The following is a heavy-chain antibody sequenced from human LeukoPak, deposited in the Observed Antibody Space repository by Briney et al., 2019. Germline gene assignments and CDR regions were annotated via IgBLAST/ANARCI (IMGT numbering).Heavy chain of an antibody. CDR3: ARDHDYVWGSYRLNWFDP. CDR2: INSDGSST. CDR1: GFTFSSYW. Sequence: PGGSLRLSCAASGFTFSSYWMHWVRQAPGKGLVWVSRINSDGSSTSYADSVKGRFTISRVNAKNTLYLQMNSLRAEDTAVYYCARDHDYVWGSYRLNWFDPWGQGTPVTVSS. V-gene: IGHV3-74*01. J-gene: IGHJ5*02. D-gene: IGHD3-16*02.